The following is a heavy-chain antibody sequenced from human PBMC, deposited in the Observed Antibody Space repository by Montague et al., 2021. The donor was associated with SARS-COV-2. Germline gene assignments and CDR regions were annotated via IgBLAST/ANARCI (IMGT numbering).Heavy chain of an antibody. V-gene: IGHV4-59*08. J-gene: IGHJ4*02. Sequence: SETLSLTCAISGGSFSNYYWSWIRQPPGKGLEWIGYISDSGSTNYNPSLTSRVTMSVDTSTNQFSLKVNSVTAADTAVYYCARHYSATLPAVYWGQGTLVTVSS. CDR1: GGSFSNYY. CDR3: ARHYSATLPAVY. D-gene: IGHD2-15*01. CDR2: ISDSGST.